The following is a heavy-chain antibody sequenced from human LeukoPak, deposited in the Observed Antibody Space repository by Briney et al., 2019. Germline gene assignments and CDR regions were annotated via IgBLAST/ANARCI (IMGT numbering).Heavy chain of an antibody. J-gene: IGHJ3*02. CDR3: ARDRGDVTVVTPADAFDI. D-gene: IGHD4-23*01. V-gene: IGHV3-74*01. CDR2: INSDGSTT. CDR1: GVTFSSFW. Sequence: GGSLRLSCAASGVTFSSFWMHWVRQAPGKGLVWVSRINSDGSTTNYADSVKGRFTISRDNAKNTLYLQMNSLRAGDTAVYYCARDRGDVTVVTPADAFDIWGQGTMVTVSS.